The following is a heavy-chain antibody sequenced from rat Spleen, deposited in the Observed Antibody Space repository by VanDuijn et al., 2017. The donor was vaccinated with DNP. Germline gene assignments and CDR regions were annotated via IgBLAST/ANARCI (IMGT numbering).Heavy chain of an antibody. CDR3: TREHGSDY. D-gene: IGHD1-3*01. CDR2: ISSGGST. V-gene: IGHV2-6*01. J-gene: IGHJ2*01. Sequence: QVQLKESGPGLVQPSQTLSLTCTVAGFSLTNYNVHWVRQPPGKGLEWIAAISSGGSTYYNSALKSRLSISRDTSKSQVFLKMNSLQTEDTAIYFCTREHGSDYWGQGVMVTVSS. CDR1: GFSLTNYN.